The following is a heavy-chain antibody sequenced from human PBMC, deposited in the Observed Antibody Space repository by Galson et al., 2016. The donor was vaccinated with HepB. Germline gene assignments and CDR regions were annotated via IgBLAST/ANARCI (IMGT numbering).Heavy chain of an antibody. CDR2: VNSGGGT. V-gene: IGHV3-23*01. CDR3: AKGGSASPSCHVSSYYLYGMDV. Sequence: SLRLSCAASGFTFGDYTITWVRQPPGKGLEWVSAVNSGGGTTYADSVKGRFATSRDNSKNTVYLQMSSLRVEDTAVYYCAKGGSASPSCHVSSYYLYGMDVWGQETTVTVSS. J-gene: IGHJ6*02. CDR1: GFTFGDYT. D-gene: IGHD2-2*01.